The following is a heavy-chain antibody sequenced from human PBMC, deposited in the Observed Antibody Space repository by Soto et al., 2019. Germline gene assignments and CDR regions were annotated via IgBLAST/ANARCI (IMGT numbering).Heavy chain of an antibody. Sequence: PGESLKISCKGSGYSFTSYWIGWVRQMPGKGLEWMGIIYPGDSDTRYSPSFQGQVTISADKSISTAYLQWSSLKASDTAMYYCASLPDSSGYPDFFDYWGQGTLVTVSS. CDR1: GYSFTSYW. CDR2: IYPGDSDT. J-gene: IGHJ4*02. CDR3: ASLPDSSGYPDFFDY. D-gene: IGHD3-22*01. V-gene: IGHV5-51*01.